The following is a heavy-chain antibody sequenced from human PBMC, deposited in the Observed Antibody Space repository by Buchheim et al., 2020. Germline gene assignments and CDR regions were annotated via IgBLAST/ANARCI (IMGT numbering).Heavy chain of an antibody. J-gene: IGHJ6*02. CDR1: GFTFSDYY. CDR3: ARVVVPAGNPYYYYGMDV. Sequence: QVQLVESGGGLVKPGGSLRLSCAASGFTFSDYYMSWVRQAPGKGLEWVVLISYDGRNKYNADSVKGRFTISRDNSKDTLYLEMNSLRAEDTAVYYCARVVVPAGNPYYYYGMDVWGQGTT. D-gene: IGHD2-2*01. V-gene: IGHV3-30*03. CDR2: ISYDGRNK.